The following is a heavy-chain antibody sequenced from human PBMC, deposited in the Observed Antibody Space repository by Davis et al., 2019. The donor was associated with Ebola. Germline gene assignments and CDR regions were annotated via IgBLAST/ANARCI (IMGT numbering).Heavy chain of an antibody. CDR3: ARDMMTLAYYGSGSNYFDY. J-gene: IGHJ4*02. V-gene: IGHV3-9*01. CDR1: GFTFDDYA. CDR2: ISWKSART. Sequence: SLKISCAASGFTFDDYAMHWVRQAPGKGLEWVSGISWKSARTGYADSVKGRFTISRDNAKSSLFLQMNSLRAEDTAVYYCARDMMTLAYYGSGSNYFDYWGQGALVTVSS. D-gene: IGHD3-10*01.